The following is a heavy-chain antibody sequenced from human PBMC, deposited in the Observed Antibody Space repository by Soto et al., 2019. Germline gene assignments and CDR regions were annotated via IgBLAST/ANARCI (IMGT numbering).Heavy chain of an antibody. CDR1: GYTFSNNG. Sequence: QVRLVQSGPEVKKPGASVKVSCKASGYTFSNNGIGWVRQAPGQGLEWMGWISAYSGNTIYAQKFQGRVTMTTDTSTSTAYMDLRSLRSDDTAVYYCARKGGEWEPDDYWGQGTLVNVSS. D-gene: IGHD1-26*01. J-gene: IGHJ4*02. CDR2: ISAYSGNT. CDR3: ARKGGEWEPDDY. V-gene: IGHV1-18*01.